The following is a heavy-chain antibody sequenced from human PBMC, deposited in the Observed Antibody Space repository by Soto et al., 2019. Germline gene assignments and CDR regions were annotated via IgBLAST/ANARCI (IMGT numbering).Heavy chain of an antibody. CDR1: GGSISSSSYY. CDR3: AGGGSIVVATRRLMDV. J-gene: IGHJ6*03. V-gene: IGHV4-39*01. D-gene: IGHD3-22*01. Sequence: PSETLSLTCTVSGGSISSSSYYWGWIRQPPGKGLEWIGSIYYSGSTYYNPSLKSRVTISVDTSKNQFSLQLSSVTVADTAFYYCAGGGSIVVATRRLMDVWGKGTKVTVSS. CDR2: IYYSGST.